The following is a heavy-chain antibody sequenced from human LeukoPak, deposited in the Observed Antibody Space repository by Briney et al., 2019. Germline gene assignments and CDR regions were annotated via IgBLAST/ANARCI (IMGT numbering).Heavy chain of an antibody. D-gene: IGHD5-12*01. CDR3: ARSVGGYDLNY. Sequence: GSLRLSCAGSGFNVITNYMSWVRPAPGKGLEWVSVIYSGGSTYYTDSVKGRFTISRDNSKNTLYLQMNSLRVEDTAVYYCARSVGGYDLNYWGQGTLVTVSS. CDR1: GFNVITNY. V-gene: IGHV3-66*01. CDR2: IYSGGST. J-gene: IGHJ4*02.